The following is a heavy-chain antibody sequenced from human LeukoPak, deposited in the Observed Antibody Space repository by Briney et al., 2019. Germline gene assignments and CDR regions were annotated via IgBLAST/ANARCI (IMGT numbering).Heavy chain of an antibody. CDR3: ARVHDYGDYDPDY. CDR1: GDTFTNYE. J-gene: IGHJ4*02. CDR2: MNPKSGKT. D-gene: IGHD4-17*01. V-gene: IGHV1-8*01. Sequence: ASVKVSCKASGDTFTNYEINWVRQAHGQGLDWMGWMNPKSGKTGYGQKFQGRVTMTRNTSITTAYMELSSLRPEDTAVYFCARVHDYGDYDPDYWGQGTLVTVSS.